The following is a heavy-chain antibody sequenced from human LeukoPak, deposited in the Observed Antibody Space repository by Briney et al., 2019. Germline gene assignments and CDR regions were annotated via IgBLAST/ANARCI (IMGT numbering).Heavy chain of an antibody. Sequence: ASVKVSCKASGYTFTSYDINWVRQATGQGLEWMGWMNPNSGNTGYAQKFQGRVTMTRNTSISTAYMELSSLRSEDTAVYYCARGGVRGVVVPAAIRGSSPDYWGQGTLVTVSS. CDR3: ARGGVRGVVVPAAIRGSSPDY. D-gene: IGHD2-2*01. V-gene: IGHV1-8*01. CDR1: GYTFTSYD. CDR2: MNPNSGNT. J-gene: IGHJ4*02.